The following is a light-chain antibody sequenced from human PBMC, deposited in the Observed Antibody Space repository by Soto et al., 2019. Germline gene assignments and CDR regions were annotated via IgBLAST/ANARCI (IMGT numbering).Light chain of an antibody. CDR3: TSYTTSNTRQIV. Sequence: QCALTQPASVSGSPGQSLTISCTGTSSEVGGYNYVSWYQHHPGKAPKLIIYDVSNRPSGVSIRFSGSKSDNTASLTISGLQPEDEADYHCTSYTTSNTRQIVVGTGTKVTVL. CDR1: SSEVGGYNY. J-gene: IGLJ1*01. CDR2: DVS. V-gene: IGLV2-14*03.